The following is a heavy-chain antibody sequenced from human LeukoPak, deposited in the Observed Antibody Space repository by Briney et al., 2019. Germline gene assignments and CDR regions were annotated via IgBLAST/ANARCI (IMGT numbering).Heavy chain of an antibody. CDR1: GFTFSSYA. CDR3: AKERSYSTFDY. CDR2: ISGSGGST. D-gene: IGHD1-26*01. J-gene: IGHJ4*02. Sequence: GGSLRLSCAASGFTFSSYAMSWVRQAPGKGLEWVSGISGSGGSTYYADSVKGRFTISRDNSNNTLYLQMNSLRAEDMAVYYCAKERSYSTFDYWGQGTLVTVSS. V-gene: IGHV3-23*01.